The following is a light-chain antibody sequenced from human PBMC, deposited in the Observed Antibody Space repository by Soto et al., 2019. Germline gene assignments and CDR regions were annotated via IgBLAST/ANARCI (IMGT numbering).Light chain of an antibody. CDR2: AAS. Sequence: DIQMTQSPSSVYASVGDRVTITCRASQGISSYLVWYQQKPGKAPKLLIYAASSLQSGVPSRFSGGGSGTDFTLTISSLQPEDFATYYCQQANSFPIFTFGPGTKVDNK. J-gene: IGKJ3*01. V-gene: IGKV1D-12*01. CDR1: QGISSY. CDR3: QQANSFPIFT.